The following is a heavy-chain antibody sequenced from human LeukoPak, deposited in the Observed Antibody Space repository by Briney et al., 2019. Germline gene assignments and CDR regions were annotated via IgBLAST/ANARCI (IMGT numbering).Heavy chain of an antibody. CDR1: GFTISNAW. V-gene: IGHV3-15*01. D-gene: IGHD3-3*01. J-gene: IGHJ3*02. CDR3: TTEYYDFWSGYYTGISAFDI. CDR2: IKSKTDGATT. Sequence: GALLLSCAASGFTISNAWMSWVRQAPGKGLEWVGRIKSKTDGATTDYAAPVKGRFTISRDDSKNTLYLQMNSLKTEDTAVYYCTTEYYDFWSGYYTGISAFDIWGQGTMVTVSS.